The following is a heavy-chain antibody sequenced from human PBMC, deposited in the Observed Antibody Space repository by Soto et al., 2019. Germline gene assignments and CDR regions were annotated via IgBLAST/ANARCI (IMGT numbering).Heavy chain of an antibody. Sequence: EVQLVESGGGLVQPGRSLRLSCVASEFTFEDYAMHWVRQAPGKGLEWVSGIIWNSGTLVYADSVKGRFIISRDNAKNSLFLQMNSLRAEDTALYFCAKGRTRPLQLGSFGDNAFDVWGQGTMVTVSS. CDR3: AKGRTRPLQLGSFGDNAFDV. V-gene: IGHV3-9*01. CDR1: EFTFEDYA. D-gene: IGHD3-10*01. J-gene: IGHJ3*01. CDR2: IIWNSGTL.